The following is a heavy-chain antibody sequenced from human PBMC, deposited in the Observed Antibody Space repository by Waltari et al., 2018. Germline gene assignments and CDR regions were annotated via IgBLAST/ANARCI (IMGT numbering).Heavy chain of an antibody. CDR1: ECTLSTYA. D-gene: IGHD2-21*01. J-gene: IGHJ6*02. CDR2: ISYNARNI. V-gene: IGHV3-30*04. CDR3: ARDYCDRTYCHGMDV. Sequence: QVQLVESGGGVVQPGRSLRLACAASECTLSTYAMPGVRQAPGKGLEWVAVISYNARNIYYVDSVKGRFTISRDNSKKTLYLQMDSLRAEDTAVYYCARDYCDRTYCHGMDVWGQGTTVTVSS.